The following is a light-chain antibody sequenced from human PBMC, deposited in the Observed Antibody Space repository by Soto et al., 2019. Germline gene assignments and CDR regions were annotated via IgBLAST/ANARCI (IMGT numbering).Light chain of an antibody. CDR2: GAS. CDR1: HNIGNK. J-gene: IGKJ5*01. CDR3: QQYNNWPIT. V-gene: IGKV3-15*01. Sequence: IVMTHSPGTLSVSPGEIAALSCRAGHNIGNKVGWYQQKPVQAPRLLIYGASTRAPGIPVRFSGGGSGAEFTLTISSLQSEDFGVYYCQQYNNWPITFGQGTRLDI.